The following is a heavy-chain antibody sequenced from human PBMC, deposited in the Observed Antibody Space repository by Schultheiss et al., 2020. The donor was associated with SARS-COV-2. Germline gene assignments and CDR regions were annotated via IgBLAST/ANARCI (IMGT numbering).Heavy chain of an antibody. D-gene: IGHD2-8*02. Sequence: SETLSLTCTVSGGSVSSGYYYWSWIRQPPGKGLEWIGYIYYSGSTNYNPSLKSRVTISVDTSKNQFSLKLSSVTAADTAVYYCARATSSTAVDYWGQGTLVTVSS. CDR1: GGSVSSGYYY. CDR3: ARATSSTAVDY. J-gene: IGHJ4*02. CDR2: IYYSGST. V-gene: IGHV4-61*01.